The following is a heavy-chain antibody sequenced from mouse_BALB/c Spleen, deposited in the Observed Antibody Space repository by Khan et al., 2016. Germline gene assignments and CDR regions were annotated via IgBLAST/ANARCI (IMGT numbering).Heavy chain of an antibody. CDR2: INTHTGDP. V-gene: IGHV9-1*02. J-gene: IGHJ2*01. D-gene: IGHD1-3*01. Sequence: QIQLVQSGPELKKPGETVKISCKASGYIFTNYGMNWVKQAPGKGLKWMGWINTHTGDPTYTDDFKGRFVFSLETSASTAYLQINNLKIEDMATYVCARMSGFEGFDYWGQGTTLTVSS. CDR3: ARMSGFEGFDY. CDR1: GYIFTNYG.